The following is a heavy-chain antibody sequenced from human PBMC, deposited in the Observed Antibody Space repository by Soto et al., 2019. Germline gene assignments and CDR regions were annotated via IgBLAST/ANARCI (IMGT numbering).Heavy chain of an antibody. V-gene: IGHV3-33*01. Sequence: GGSLRLSCAASGFTFSSYGMHWVRQAPGKGLEWVAVIWYDGSNKYYADSVKGRFTISRDNSKNTLYLQMNSLRAEDTAVYYCARNGYSSSRGAFDICGQGTMVTVSS. CDR1: GFTFSSYG. D-gene: IGHD6-13*01. CDR2: IWYDGSNK. CDR3: ARNGYSSSRGAFDI. J-gene: IGHJ3*02.